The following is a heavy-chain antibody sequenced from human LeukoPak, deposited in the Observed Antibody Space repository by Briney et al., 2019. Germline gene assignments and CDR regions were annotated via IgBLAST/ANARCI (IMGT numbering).Heavy chain of an antibody. CDR1: GGSFSGHY. CDR3: AGPYSSGWYRTFDY. D-gene: IGHD6-19*01. Sequence: SETLSLTCAVYGGSFSGHYRSWIRQPPGKGLERIGEINHSGSTNYNPSLKSRVTISVDTSKNQFSLKLSSVTAADTAVYYCAGPYSSGWYRTFDYWGQGTLVTVSS. V-gene: IGHV4-34*01. CDR2: INHSGST. J-gene: IGHJ4*02.